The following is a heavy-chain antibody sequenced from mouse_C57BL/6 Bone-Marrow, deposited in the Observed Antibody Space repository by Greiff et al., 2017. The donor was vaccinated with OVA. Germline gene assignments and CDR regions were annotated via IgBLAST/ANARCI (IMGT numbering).Heavy chain of an antibody. CDR1: GYAFSSSW. CDR2: IYPGDGDT. J-gene: IGHJ2*01. CDR3: ARWVYDY. Sequence: QVQLQQSGPELVKPGASVKISCKASGYAFSSSWMNWVKQRPGKGLEWIGRIYPGDGDTNYNGKFKGKATLTADKSSSTAYMQLSSLTSEDSVVYFCARWVYDYWGQGTTLTVSS. V-gene: IGHV1-82*01.